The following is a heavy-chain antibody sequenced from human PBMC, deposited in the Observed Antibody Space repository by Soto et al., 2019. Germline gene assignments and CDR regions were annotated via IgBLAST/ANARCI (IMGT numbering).Heavy chain of an antibody. D-gene: IGHD5-18*01. J-gene: IGHJ3*02. CDR2: ISSSSSYI. Sequence: PGGSLRLSCAASGFTFSSYSMNWVRQAPGKGLEWVSSISSSSSYIYYADSVKGRFTISRDNAKNSLYLQMNSLRAEDTAVYYCARDGPQFKGLPVYAFESWGRGTLVTV. CDR3: ARDGPQFKGLPVYAFES. CDR1: GFTFSSYS. V-gene: IGHV3-21*01.